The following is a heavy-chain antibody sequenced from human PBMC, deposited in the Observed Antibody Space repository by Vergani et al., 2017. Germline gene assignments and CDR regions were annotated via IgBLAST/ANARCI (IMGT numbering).Heavy chain of an antibody. V-gene: IGHV4-31*03. CDR2: IFRSGTT. CDR1: GDSLSSSVHY. J-gene: IGHJ4*02. D-gene: IGHD2-21*01. CDR3: ARENVVIARIFDF. Sequence: QVQLQESGPGLVKPSQTLSLTCTVSGDSLSSSVHYWSWIRQRSDKGLEWVGHIFRSGTTYYNPSLKSRLIMSVDTSKNQFSLKLTSVTAADTAMYYCARENVVIARIFDFWGQGTLVTVSS.